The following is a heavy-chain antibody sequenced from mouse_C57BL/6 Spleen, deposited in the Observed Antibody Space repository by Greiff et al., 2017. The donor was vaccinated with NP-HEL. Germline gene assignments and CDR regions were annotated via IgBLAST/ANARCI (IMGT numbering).Heavy chain of an antibody. CDR1: GFSLTSYG. Sequence: VQLQESGPGLVQPSQSLSITCTVSGFSLTSYGVHWVRQSPGKGLEWLGVIWSGGSTDYNAAFISRLSISKDNSKSQVFFKMNSLQADDTAIYYCARNWYYGSSSAWFAYWGQGTLVTVSA. CDR3: ARNWYYGSSSAWFAY. D-gene: IGHD1-1*01. J-gene: IGHJ3*01. CDR2: IWSGGST. V-gene: IGHV2-2*01.